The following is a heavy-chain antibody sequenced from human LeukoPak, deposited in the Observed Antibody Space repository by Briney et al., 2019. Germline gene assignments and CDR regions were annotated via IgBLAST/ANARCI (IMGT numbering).Heavy chain of an antibody. Sequence: PGGSLRLSCAASGFTFSSYAMNWVRQAPGKGLEWVSAISGSGHTTYYADSVKGRFTISRDNAKNSLYLQMNTLRAEDTAVYYCATAFNWNDVFRGNYWGQGILVTVSS. CDR2: ISGSGHTT. D-gene: IGHD1-1*01. CDR3: ATAFNWNDVFRGNY. CDR1: GFTFSSYA. J-gene: IGHJ4*02. V-gene: IGHV3-23*01.